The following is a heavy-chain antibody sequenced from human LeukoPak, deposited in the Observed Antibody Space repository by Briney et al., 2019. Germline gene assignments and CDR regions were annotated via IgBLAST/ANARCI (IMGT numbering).Heavy chain of an antibody. CDR2: INADGSST. J-gene: IGHJ3*02. Sequence: GGSLRLSCAASGFTFNTYWMHWVRQAPGKGLVWVSSINADGSSTSYADSMKGRFTISRDNAKNTLYLQMNSLRAEDTAVYYCARHLSGNLDAFDIWGQGTMVTVSS. CDR1: GFTFNTYW. V-gene: IGHV3-74*01. CDR3: ARHLSGNLDAFDI. D-gene: IGHD1-26*01.